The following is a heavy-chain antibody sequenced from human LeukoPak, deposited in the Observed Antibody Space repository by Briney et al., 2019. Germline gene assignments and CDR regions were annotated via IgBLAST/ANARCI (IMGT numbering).Heavy chain of an antibody. CDR1: GFTFDDYA. CDR3: ARDPGYYNFWSGYA. CDR2: INWNSARI. J-gene: IGHJ5*02. Sequence: PGGSLRLSCAASGFTFDDYAMSWVRQAPGKGLEWVSGINWNSARIGYADSVKGRFTISRDNAENSLYLQMNSLRPEDTAFYYCARDPGYYNFWSGYAWGQGTLVSVSS. V-gene: IGHV3-20*04. D-gene: IGHD3-3*01.